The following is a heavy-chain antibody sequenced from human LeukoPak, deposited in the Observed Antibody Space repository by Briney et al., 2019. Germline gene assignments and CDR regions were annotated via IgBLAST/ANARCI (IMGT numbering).Heavy chain of an antibody. V-gene: IGHV1-46*01. D-gene: IGHD2-2*01. J-gene: IGHJ5*02. CDR1: GYTFTSYY. Sequence: ASVKVSCKASGYTFTSYYMHWVRQAPGQGLEWMGIINPSGGSTSYAQKFQGRVTMTRDTSTSTVYMELSSLRSEDTAVYYCALVPVAIPMWGRDFRFDPWGQGTLVTVSS. CDR3: ALVPVAIPMWGRDFRFDP. CDR2: INPSGGST.